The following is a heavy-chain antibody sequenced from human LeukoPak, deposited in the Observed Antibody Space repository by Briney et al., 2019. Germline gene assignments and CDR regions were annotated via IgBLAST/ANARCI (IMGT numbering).Heavy chain of an antibody. D-gene: IGHD3-16*01. Sequence: GGSLRLSCAASGFTFSSYWMSWLRQAPGKGLEWVANIKQDGSEKYYVDSVKGRFTISRDNAKNSLYLQMNSLRAEDTAVYYCARIGLDLYFDYWGQGTLVTVSS. CDR3: ARIGLDLYFDY. CDR1: GFTFSSYW. J-gene: IGHJ4*02. CDR2: IKQDGSEK. V-gene: IGHV3-7*01.